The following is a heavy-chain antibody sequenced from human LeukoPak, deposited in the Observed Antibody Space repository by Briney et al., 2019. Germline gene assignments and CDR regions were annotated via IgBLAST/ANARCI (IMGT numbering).Heavy chain of an antibody. V-gene: IGHV1-46*01. D-gene: IGHD3-22*01. CDR1: GYTFASYY. J-gene: IGHJ4*02. Sequence: ASVKVSCKASGYTFASYYMHWVRQAPGQGLEWMGIINPSGGGTSYAQKFQGRVTITADESTSTAYMDLSSLRSEDTAVYYCARGSTPSYYYDSSGHFDYWGQGTLVTVSS. CDR2: INPSGGGT. CDR3: ARGSTPSYYYDSSGHFDY.